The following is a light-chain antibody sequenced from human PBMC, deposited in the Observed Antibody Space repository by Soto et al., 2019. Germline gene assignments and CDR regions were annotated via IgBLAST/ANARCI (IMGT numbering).Light chain of an antibody. V-gene: IGKV3-15*01. Sequence: EIVMTHSPATLFVSPGDIAILSCRAGQGVTTNFAWYQQKSGQSPRLLIYDVSHRATGVPARFSGTGSETDFTHTISGLQSEDSAVYFCQQYNNCPFSFGQGTRLEIK. J-gene: IGKJ5*01. CDR3: QQYNNCPFS. CDR1: QGVTTN. CDR2: DVS.